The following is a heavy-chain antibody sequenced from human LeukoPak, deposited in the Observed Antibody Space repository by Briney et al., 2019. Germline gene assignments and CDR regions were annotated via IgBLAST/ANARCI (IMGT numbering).Heavy chain of an antibody. D-gene: IGHD6-6*01. Sequence: ASVKVSCKASGGTFSSYAISWVRQAPGQGLEWMGRIIPIFGTANYAQKFQGRVTMTRNTSISTAYMELSSLRSEDTAVYYCARGRGIAARHNWFDPWGQGTLVTVSS. V-gene: IGHV1-69*05. CDR2: IIPIFGTA. CDR1: GGTFSSYA. J-gene: IGHJ5*02. CDR3: ARGRGIAARHNWFDP.